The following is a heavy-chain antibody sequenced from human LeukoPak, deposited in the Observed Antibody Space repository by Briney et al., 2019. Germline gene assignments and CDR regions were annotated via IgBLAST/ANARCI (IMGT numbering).Heavy chain of an antibody. CDR2: INHSGST. Sequence: SETLSLTCAVYGGSFSGYYWSWIRQPPGKGLEWIGEINHSGSTNYNPSLKSRVTISVDTSKNQFSLKLSSVTAADTAVYYCAARAFSKAFDIWGQGTMVTVSS. V-gene: IGHV4-34*01. CDR3: AARAFSKAFDI. J-gene: IGHJ3*02. CDR1: GGSFSGYY. D-gene: IGHD3-3*02.